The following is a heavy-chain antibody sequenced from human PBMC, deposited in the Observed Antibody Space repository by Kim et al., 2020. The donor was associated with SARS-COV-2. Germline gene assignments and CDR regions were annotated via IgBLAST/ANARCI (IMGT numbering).Heavy chain of an antibody. CDR1: GGSISSYY. D-gene: IGHD3-9*01. CDR3: ARSPGFDWLFPPHFYYYGMDV. J-gene: IGHJ6*02. Sequence: SETLSLTCTVSGGSISSYYWSWIRQPPGKGLEWIGYIYYSGSTNYNPSLKSRVTISVDTSKNQFSLKLSSVTAADTAVYYCARSPGFDWLFPPHFYYYGMDVWGQGTTVTVSS. CDR2: IYYSGST. V-gene: IGHV4-59*13.